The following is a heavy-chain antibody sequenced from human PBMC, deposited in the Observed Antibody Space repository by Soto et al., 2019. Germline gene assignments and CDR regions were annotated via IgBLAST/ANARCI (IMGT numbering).Heavy chain of an antibody. V-gene: IGHV4-59*01. J-gene: IGHJ5*02. D-gene: IGHD3-22*01. CDR3: VRAYYDTFGYSFDP. CDR1: GGSISSYY. Sequence: SETLSLTCTVPGGSISSYYWSWIRQPPGKGLEWIGYIYYSGSTNYNPSLKSRFTISVDTPKNQFSLRLTSVPAADTAVYYCVRAYYDTFGYSFDPGGKGHRVTASS. CDR2: IYYSGST.